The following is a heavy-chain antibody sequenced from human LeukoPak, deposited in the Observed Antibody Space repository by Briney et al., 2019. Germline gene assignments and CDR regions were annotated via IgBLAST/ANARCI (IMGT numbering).Heavy chain of an antibody. V-gene: IGHV1-46*01. CDR3: ARSVLLIRHLDY. CDR1: GYTFTSYY. Sequence: GASVKVSCKASGYTFTSYYMHWVRQAPGQGLEWMGIINPSGGSTSYAQKFQGRVTMTRDTSTSTVYMELSSLRSENTAVYYCARSVLLIRHLDYWGQGTLVTVSS. D-gene: IGHD2-15*01. CDR2: INPSGGST. J-gene: IGHJ4*02.